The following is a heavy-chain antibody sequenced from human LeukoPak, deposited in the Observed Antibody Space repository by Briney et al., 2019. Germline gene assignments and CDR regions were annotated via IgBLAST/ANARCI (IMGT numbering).Heavy chain of an antibody. J-gene: IGHJ4*02. V-gene: IGHV4-39*07. D-gene: IGHD3-22*01. CDR1: GGSISSNSYY. CDR3: GRAGADSSGYYTIDY. Sequence: PSETLSLTCTVSGGSISSNSYYWVWIRQPPGKGLEWIGNICYTGSTYYNPSLKSRVSISVDTSKNQFSLRLSSVTAADTAVYYCGRAGADSSGYYTIDYWGQGTLVTVSS. CDR2: ICYTGST.